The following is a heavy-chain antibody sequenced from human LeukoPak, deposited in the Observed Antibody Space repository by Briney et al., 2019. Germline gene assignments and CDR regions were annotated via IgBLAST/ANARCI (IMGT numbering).Heavy chain of an antibody. CDR2: VYTSGST. CDR1: GGSISSGSYY. Sequence: SETLSLTCTVSGGSISSGSYYWSWIRQPAGKGPEWIGRVYTSGSTYYNPSLKSRVTISIDTSKNQFSLKLSSVTAADTAVYYCAKNDYYDTSGPNDYWGQGTLVTVSS. CDR3: AKNDYYDTSGPNDY. D-gene: IGHD3-22*01. J-gene: IGHJ4*02. V-gene: IGHV4-61*02.